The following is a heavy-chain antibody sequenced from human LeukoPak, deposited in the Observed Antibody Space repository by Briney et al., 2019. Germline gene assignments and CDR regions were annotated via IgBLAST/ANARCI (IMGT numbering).Heavy chain of an antibody. V-gene: IGHV3-30*02. CDR1: GFTFSSYG. D-gene: IGHD6-6*01. CDR2: IWYDGSNK. J-gene: IGHJ4*02. CDR3: AKDQGRIAARSIDY. Sequence: PGGSLRLSCAASGFTFSSYGMHWVRQAPGKGLEWVAVIWYDGSNKYYADSVKGRFTISRDNSKNTLYLQMNSLRAEDTAVYYCAKDQGRIAARSIDYWGQGTLVTVPS.